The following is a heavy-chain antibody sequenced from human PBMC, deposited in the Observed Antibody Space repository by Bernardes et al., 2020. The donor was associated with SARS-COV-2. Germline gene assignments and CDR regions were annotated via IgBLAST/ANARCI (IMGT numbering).Heavy chain of an antibody. Sequence: GGSLRLSCAASGFTFSSYGMHWVRQAPGKGLEWVAVIWYDGSNKYYADSVKGRFTISRDNSKNTLYLQMNSLRAEDTAVYYCAREYGFGELPDDYWGQGTLVTVSS. CDR3: AREYGFGELPDDY. V-gene: IGHV3-33*01. J-gene: IGHJ4*02. CDR2: IWYDGSNK. CDR1: GFTFSSYG. D-gene: IGHD3-10*01.